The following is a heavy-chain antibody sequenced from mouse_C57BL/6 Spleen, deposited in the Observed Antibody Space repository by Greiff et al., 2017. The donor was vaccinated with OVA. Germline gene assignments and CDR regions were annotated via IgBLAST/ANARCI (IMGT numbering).Heavy chain of an antibody. D-gene: IGHD1-1*01. CDR2: IYPSDSET. J-gene: IGHJ2*01. V-gene: IGHV1-61*01. CDR3: ARRGSRYYFDY. CDR1: GYTFTSYW. Sequence: QVQLQQPGAELVRPGSSVKLSCKASGYTFTSYWMDWVKQRPGQGLEWIGNIYPSDSETHYNQKFKDKATLTVDKSSSTAYMQLSSLTSEDSAVYYCARRGSRYYFDYWGQGTTLTVSS.